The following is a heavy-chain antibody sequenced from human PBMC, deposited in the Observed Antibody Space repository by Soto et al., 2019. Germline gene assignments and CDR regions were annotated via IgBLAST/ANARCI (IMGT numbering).Heavy chain of an antibody. J-gene: IGHJ6*02. D-gene: IGHD3-16*01. CDR3: ARDTYQDGMDV. CDR2: IKQDGSEK. Sequence: GGSLRPSCAASGFTFSSYWMSWVRQAPGKGLEWVANIKQDGSEKYYVDSVKGRFTIPRDNAKNSLYLQMNSLRAEDTAVYYCARDTYQDGMDVWGQGTTVTVSS. CDR1: GFTFSSYW. V-gene: IGHV3-7*01.